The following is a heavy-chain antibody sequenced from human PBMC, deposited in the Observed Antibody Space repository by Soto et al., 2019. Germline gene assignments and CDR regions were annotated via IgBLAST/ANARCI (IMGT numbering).Heavy chain of an antibody. CDR2: IYWDEDK. CDR3: AHRVLRTVFGLVTTTAIYFDF. CDR1: GFSLTTSGVG. J-gene: IGHJ4*02. Sequence: QITLNESGPTVVRPTEPLTLTCRFSGFSLTTSGVGVGWIRQSPGKAPEWLALIYWDEDKRSSASLKIRLTITTDTAKNQVVLTVADLDPTETATYYCAHRVLRTVFGLVTTTAIYFDFWGQGTPVAVSS. D-gene: IGHD3-3*01. V-gene: IGHV2-5*02.